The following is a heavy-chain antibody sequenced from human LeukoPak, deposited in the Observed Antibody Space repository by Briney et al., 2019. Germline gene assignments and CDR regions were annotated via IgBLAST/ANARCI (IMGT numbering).Heavy chain of an antibody. Sequence: PSETLSLTCAVSGDSISSYYWSWIRQPPGKGLEWIGYIYHSGSTNYNPSLKSRVTISADTSKDQFSLKLASVTAADTAVYYCATENSRTWYYFDYWGQGTLVTVSS. J-gene: IGHJ4*02. D-gene: IGHD6-6*01. CDR3: ATENSRTWYYFDY. CDR1: GDSISSYY. CDR2: IYHSGST. V-gene: IGHV4-59*01.